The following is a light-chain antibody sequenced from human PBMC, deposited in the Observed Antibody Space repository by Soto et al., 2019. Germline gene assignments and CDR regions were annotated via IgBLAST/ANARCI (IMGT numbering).Light chain of an antibody. CDR1: QNIRGNE. J-gene: IGKJ1*01. Sequence: EVVLTQSPGTLSLSPGERATLSCRASQNIRGNELAWYQQKPGQAPRLLIYRGSSRATGIPDRCSGRGSGTDFTLPISRLEPEDFAVYYCQDYGTSAPWTFGQGTKVEIK. CDR3: QDYGTSAPWT. CDR2: RGS. V-gene: IGKV3-20*01.